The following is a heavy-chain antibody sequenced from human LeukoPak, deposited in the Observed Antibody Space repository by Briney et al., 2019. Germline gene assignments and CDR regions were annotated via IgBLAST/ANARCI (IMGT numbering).Heavy chain of an antibody. CDR1: GGSFSGYY. CDR2: ISGSGGST. CDR3: ATLFTVTTSYYYGMDV. J-gene: IGHJ6*02. D-gene: IGHD4-17*01. V-gene: IGHV3-23*01. Sequence: PSETLSLTCVVYGGSFSGYYWSWVRQAPGKGLEWVSAISGSGGSTYYADSVKGRFTISRDNSKNTLYLQMNSLRAEDTAVYYCATLFTVTTSYYYGMDVWGQGTTVTVSS.